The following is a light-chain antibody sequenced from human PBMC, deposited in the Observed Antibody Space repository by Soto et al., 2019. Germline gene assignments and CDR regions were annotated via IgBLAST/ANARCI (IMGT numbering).Light chain of an antibody. J-gene: IGKJ1*01. CDR3: QQYGSSPWT. Sequence: EIVLTQSPGTLSLSPGERATLSCRASQSVTSTHLAWYQQKPGQAPRLLIYGASSRATGIPDRFSGSGSGTGFTLTISTLEPEDFAVYYCQQYGSSPWTFGQGTKGEI. V-gene: IGKV3-20*01. CDR2: GAS. CDR1: QSVTSTH.